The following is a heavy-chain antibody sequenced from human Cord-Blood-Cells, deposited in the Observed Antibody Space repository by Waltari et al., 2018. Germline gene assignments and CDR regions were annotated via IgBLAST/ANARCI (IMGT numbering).Heavy chain of an antibody. CDR2: IFYSGST. J-gene: IGHJ6*03. CDR1: GGSISSYY. D-gene: IGHD6-6*01. V-gene: IGHV4-59*01. Sequence: QLHLQESGPGLVKPSETLSLTCPVSGGSISSYYWRWIRQPPGKGLEWIGYIFYSGSTNYNPSLKSRVTISVDTSKNQFSLKLSSVTAADTAVYYCARSSSYYYYMDVWGKGTTVTVSS. CDR3: ARSSSYYYYMDV.